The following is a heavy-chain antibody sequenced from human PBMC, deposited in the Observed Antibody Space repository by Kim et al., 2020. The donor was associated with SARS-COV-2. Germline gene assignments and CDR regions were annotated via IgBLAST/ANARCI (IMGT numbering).Heavy chain of an antibody. V-gene: IGHV7-4-1*02. D-gene: IGHD1-7*01. Sequence: NPTYAQGFTGRFVFSLDTSVSTAYLQISSLKAEDTAVYYCARDYGGNSGYWGQGTLVTVSS. J-gene: IGHJ4*02. CDR2: NP. CDR3: ARDYGGNSGY.